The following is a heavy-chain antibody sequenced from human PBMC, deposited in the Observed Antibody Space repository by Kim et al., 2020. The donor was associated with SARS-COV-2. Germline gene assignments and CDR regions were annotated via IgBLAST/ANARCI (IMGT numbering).Heavy chain of an antibody. D-gene: IGHD6-13*01. J-gene: IGHJ5*02. Sequence: FQGRVTMTRNTSISTAYMELSSLRSEDTAVYYCARSRYSRKTRRGWWFDPWGQGTLVTVSS. V-gene: IGHV1-8*01. CDR3: ARSRYSRKTRRGWWFDP.